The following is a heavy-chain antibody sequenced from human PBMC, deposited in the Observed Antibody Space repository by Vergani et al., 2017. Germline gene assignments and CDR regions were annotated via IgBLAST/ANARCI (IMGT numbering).Heavy chain of an antibody. CDR2: IYYSGST. Sequence: QVQLQQWGAGLLKPSETLSLTCTVSGGSISSSSYYWGWIRQPPGKGLEWIGSIYYSGSTYYNPSLKSRVTISVDTSKNQFSLKLSSVTAADTAVYYCARSSRLRLGELSLFLDYWGQGTLVTVSS. J-gene: IGHJ4*02. V-gene: IGHV4-39*07. D-gene: IGHD3-16*02. CDR3: ARSSRLRLGELSLFLDY. CDR1: GGSISSSSYY.